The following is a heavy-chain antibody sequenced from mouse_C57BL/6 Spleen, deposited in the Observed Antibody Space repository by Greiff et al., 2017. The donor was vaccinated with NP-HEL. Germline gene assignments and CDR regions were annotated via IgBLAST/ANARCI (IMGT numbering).Heavy chain of an antibody. V-gene: IGHV10-1*01. Sequence: EVQGVESGGGLVQPKGSLKLSCAASGFSFNTYAMNWVRQAPGKGLEWVARIRSKSNNYATYYADSVKDRFTISRDDSESMLYLQMNNLKTEDTAMYYCVRQGDGISTTVVEGWYVDVWGTGTTVTVSS. CDR1: GFSFNTYA. CDR2: IRSKSNNYAT. J-gene: IGHJ1*03. CDR3: VRQGDGISTTVVEGWYVDV. D-gene: IGHD1-1*01.